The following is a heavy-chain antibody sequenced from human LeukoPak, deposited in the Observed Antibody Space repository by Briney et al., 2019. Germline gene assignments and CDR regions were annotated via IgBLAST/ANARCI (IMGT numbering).Heavy chain of an antibody. CDR2: ITGSGDKT. D-gene: IGHD4-11*01. CDR1: GFTFSSYA. Sequence: PGRSLRLSCAASGFTFSSYAMHWVRQAPGKGLEWVSGITGSGDKTYYTDSLKGRFTISRDNSKNTLFLQISSLRADDTAVYYCAKDRVTTVTTFFSQFDFWGQGTLVTVSS. J-gene: IGHJ4*02. V-gene: IGHV3-23*01. CDR3: AKDRVTTVTTFFSQFDF.